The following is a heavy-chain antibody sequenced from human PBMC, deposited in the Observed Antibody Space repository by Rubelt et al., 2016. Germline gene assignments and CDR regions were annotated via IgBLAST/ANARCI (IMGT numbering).Heavy chain of an antibody. Sequence: QVQLQQWGAGLLKPSETLSLTCAVYGGSFSGYYWSWIRQPPGKGLEWIGEINHSGSTNYNPSLKSRVTISVDTSKNQCSLKLSSVTAADTAVYYCARGRGYGSGRRINWFDPWGQGTLVTVSS. CDR1: GGSFSGYY. CDR3: ARGRGYGSGRRINWFDP. D-gene: IGHD3-10*01. V-gene: IGHV4-34*01. J-gene: IGHJ5*02. CDR2: INHSGST.